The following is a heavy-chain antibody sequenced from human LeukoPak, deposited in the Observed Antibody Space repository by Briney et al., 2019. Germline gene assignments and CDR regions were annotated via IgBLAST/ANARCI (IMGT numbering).Heavy chain of an antibody. V-gene: IGHV4-4*09. D-gene: IGHD4/OR15-4a*01. CDR2: IYPSGTT. Sequence: SYTLEPISAVSGVAKSVYLGSRGIMQKGKGLEWIGYIYPSGTTNSNPSLQSRVTMSLDTSKNQLSLRLSSVTAADTAVYFCASLKVSVVLGAISYYMDVWGKGTTVTVSS. CDR3: ASLKVSVVLGAISYYMDV. J-gene: IGHJ6*03. CDR1: GVAKSVYL.